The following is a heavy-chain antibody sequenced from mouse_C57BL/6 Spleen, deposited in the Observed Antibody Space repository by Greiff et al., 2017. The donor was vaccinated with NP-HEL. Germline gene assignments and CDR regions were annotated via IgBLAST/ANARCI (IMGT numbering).Heavy chain of an antibody. J-gene: IGHJ2*01. CDR1: GYAFSSSW. Sequence: QVTLKVSGPELVKPGASVKISCKASGYAFSSSWMNWVKQRPGKGLEWIGRIYPGDGDTNYNGKFKGKATLTADKSSSTAYMQLSSLTSEDSAVYFCARLRDGYFDYWGQGTTLTVSS. V-gene: IGHV1-82*01. D-gene: IGHD1-1*01. CDR3: ARLRDGYFDY. CDR2: IYPGDGDT.